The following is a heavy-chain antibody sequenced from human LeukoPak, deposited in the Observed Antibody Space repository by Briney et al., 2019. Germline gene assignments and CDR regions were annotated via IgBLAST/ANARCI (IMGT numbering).Heavy chain of an antibody. CDR2: ISWNSGSI. D-gene: IGHD2-2*01. Sequence: GRSLRLSCAASGFTFDDYAMHWVRQAPGKGLEWVSGISWNSGSIGYADSVKGRFTISRDNAKNSLYLQMNSLRAEDTALYYCAKGYCSSTSCCFDYWGQGTLVTVSS. CDR1: GFTFDDYA. V-gene: IGHV3-9*01. CDR3: AKGYCSSTSCCFDY. J-gene: IGHJ4*02.